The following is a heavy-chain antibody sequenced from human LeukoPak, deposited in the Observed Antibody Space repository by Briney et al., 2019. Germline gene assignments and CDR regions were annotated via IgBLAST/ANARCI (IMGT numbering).Heavy chain of an antibody. Sequence: GGSLRLSCAASGLTFSSYAMSWVRQAPGKGLEWVSAISGSGGSTYYADSVKGRFTISRDNSKNTLYLQMNSLRAEDTAVYYCAKSTPGYSSGWYGDYWGQGTLVTVSS. J-gene: IGHJ4*02. V-gene: IGHV3-23*01. CDR2: ISGSGGST. CDR3: AKSTPGYSSGWYGDY. D-gene: IGHD6-19*01. CDR1: GLTFSSYA.